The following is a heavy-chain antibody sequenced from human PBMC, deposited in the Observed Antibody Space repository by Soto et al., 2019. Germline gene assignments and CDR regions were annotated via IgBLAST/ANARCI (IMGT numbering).Heavy chain of an antibody. D-gene: IGHD3-22*01. CDR1: GFTFSSYS. CDR3: ARGTFYYDSHAYYGY. V-gene: IGHV3-21*01. CDR2: ISSSGSYI. Sequence: EVQLVESGGGLVKPGVSLRLSCAASGFTFSSYSMNWVRQAPGKGLEWVSSISSSGSYIYYADSVKGRFTISRDNAKNSLYLQMNSLRAEDTAVYYCARGTFYYDSHAYYGYWCQGTVVTVSS. J-gene: IGHJ4*02.